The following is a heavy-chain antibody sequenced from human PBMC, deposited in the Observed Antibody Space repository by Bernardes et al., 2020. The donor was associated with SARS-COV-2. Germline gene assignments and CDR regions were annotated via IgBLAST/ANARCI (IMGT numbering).Heavy chain of an antibody. J-gene: IGHJ4*02. CDR2: IGDGPDYI. Sequence: GGSLRLSCAVSGSMFKTYTMAWVRQAPGKGLEWVSSIGDGPDYIYYAESLKGRFTISRDNAKDSLYLDMSSLRAEDTAIYYCARVQAMGATVISFDLWGQGTLVTVSS. CDR3: ARVQAMGATVISFDL. V-gene: IGHV3-21*01. D-gene: IGHD1-26*01. CDR1: GSMFKTYT.